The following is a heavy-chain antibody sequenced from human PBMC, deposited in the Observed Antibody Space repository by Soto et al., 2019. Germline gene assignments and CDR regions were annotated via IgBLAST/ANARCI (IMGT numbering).Heavy chain of an antibody. CDR2: IWYDGSNK. CDR3: ARDDYDSSGYPDY. V-gene: IGHV3-33*01. J-gene: IGHJ4*02. D-gene: IGHD3-22*01. Sequence: ESGGGVVQPGRSLRLSCAASGFTFSSYGMHWVRQAPGKGLEWVAVIWYDGSNKYYADSVKGRFTISRDNSKNTLYLQMNSLRAEDTAVYYCARDDYDSSGYPDYWGQGTLVTVSS. CDR1: GFTFSSYG.